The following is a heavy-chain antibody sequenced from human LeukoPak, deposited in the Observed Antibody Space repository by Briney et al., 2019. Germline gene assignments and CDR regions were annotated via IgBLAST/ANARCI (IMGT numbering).Heavy chain of an antibody. Sequence: ASVNVSCKASGYTFTCYGISWVRQAPGQGLEWMGWISAYNGNTNYAQKLQGRVTMTTDTSTSTAYMELRSLRSDDTAVYYCARGTPLGYCSSTSCYEFDYWGQGTLVTVSS. CDR3: ARGTPLGYCSSTSCYEFDY. D-gene: IGHD2-2*01. V-gene: IGHV1-18*01. CDR2: ISAYNGNT. CDR1: GYTFTCYG. J-gene: IGHJ4*02.